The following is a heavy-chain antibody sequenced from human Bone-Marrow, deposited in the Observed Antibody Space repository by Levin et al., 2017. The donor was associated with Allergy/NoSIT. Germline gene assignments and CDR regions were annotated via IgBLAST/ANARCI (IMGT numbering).Heavy chain of an antibody. Sequence: SCAASGFTFSSYGMHWVRQAPGKGLEWVAVISYDGSNKYYADSVKGRFTISRDNSKNTLYLQMNSLRAEDTAVYYCAKDYYDSSGFTPDWYFDLWGRGTLVTVSS. V-gene: IGHV3-30*18. CDR1: GFTFSSYG. J-gene: IGHJ2*01. CDR3: AKDYYDSSGFTPDWYFDL. CDR2: ISYDGSNK. D-gene: IGHD3-22*01.